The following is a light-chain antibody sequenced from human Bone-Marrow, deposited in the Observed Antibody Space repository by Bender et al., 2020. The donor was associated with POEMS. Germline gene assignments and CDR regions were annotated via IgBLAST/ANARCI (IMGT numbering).Light chain of an antibody. J-gene: IGLJ3*02. V-gene: IGLV2-23*01. CDR1: SGDVGGYNL. Sequence: QSALTQPASVSGSPGQSITISCTGTSGDVGGYNLVSWYQQHPGRAPKLMIYEDTRRSSGVSDRFSGSKSGNTASLTISGLHAEDEADYYCCSYARSGWVFGGGTQLTVL. CDR2: EDT. CDR3: CSYARSGWV.